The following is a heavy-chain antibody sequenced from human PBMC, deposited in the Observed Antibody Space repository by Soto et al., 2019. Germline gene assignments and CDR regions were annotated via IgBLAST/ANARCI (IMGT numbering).Heavy chain of an antibody. V-gene: IGHV1-69*13. Sequence: ASVKVSCKASGGTFSSYAISWVRQAPGQGLEWMGGIIPIFGTANYAQKFQGRVTITADESTSTAYMELSSLRSEDTAVYYCARDGYYYDSSGYYLAYWGQGTLVTVSS. CDR3: ARDGYYYDSSGYYLAY. CDR1: GGTFSSYA. J-gene: IGHJ4*02. D-gene: IGHD3-22*01. CDR2: IIPIFGTA.